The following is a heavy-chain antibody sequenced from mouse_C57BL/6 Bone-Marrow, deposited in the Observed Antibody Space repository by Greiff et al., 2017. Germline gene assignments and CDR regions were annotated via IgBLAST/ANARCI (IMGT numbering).Heavy chain of an antibody. D-gene: IGHD1-1*01. J-gene: IGHJ4*01. V-gene: IGHV14-4*01. Sequence: VQLQQSGAELVRPGASVTLSCTASGFNIKDDYMHWVKQRPEQGLEWIGWIDPENGATEYASKFQGKATITADTSSNTAYLQLSSLTSEDTAVYYCTTTTLVDMDYWGQGTSVTVSS. CDR1: GFNIKDDY. CDR2: IDPENGAT. CDR3: TTTTLVDMDY.